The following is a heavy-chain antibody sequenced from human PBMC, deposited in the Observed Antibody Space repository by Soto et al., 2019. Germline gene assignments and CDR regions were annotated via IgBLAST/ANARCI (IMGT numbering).Heavy chain of an antibody. Sequence: EVQLVESGGGLVQPGRSLRLSCTASGFTFGDYAMSWFRQAPGKGLEWVGFIRSEAYGGTTEYAASVKDRFTIYRDDSKSTAYLHMNSLKSEDTAVYYCTRPSSIGVARDAFDIWGQGTMVTVSS. J-gene: IGHJ3*02. CDR3: TRPSSIGVARDAFDI. D-gene: IGHD6-19*01. CDR2: IRSEAYGGTT. CDR1: GFTFGDYA. V-gene: IGHV3-49*03.